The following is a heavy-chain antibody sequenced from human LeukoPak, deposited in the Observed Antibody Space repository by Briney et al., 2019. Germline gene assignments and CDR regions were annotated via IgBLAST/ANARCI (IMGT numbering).Heavy chain of an antibody. CDR1: GYTFTSYD. D-gene: IGHD3-10*01. J-gene: IGHJ4*02. CDR2: MNPNSGNT. V-gene: IGHV1-8*01. CDR3: ARDLGITMVRGEPTFDY. Sequence: GASVKVSCKASGYTFTSYDINWVRQATGQGLEWMGWMNPNSGNTGYAQKFQGRVTMTRNTSISTAYMELSSLRSEDTAVYYCARDLGITMVRGEPTFDYWGQGTLVTVSS.